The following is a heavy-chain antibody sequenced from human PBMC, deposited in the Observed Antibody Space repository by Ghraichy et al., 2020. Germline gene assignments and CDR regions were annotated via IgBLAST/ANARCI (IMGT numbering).Heavy chain of an antibody. V-gene: IGHV3-30*18. D-gene: IGHD2-2*01. J-gene: IGHJ6*02. CDR2: ISYDGSNK. Sequence: GGSLRLSCAASGFTFRNFGMHWVRQAPGKGLEWVAVISYDGSNKNSAVSVKGRFTISRDNSKNTLYLQMNSLRSEDTAVYYCAKDFWGYCSSTSCPSGMDVWGQGTTVTVSS. CDR1: GFTFRNFG. CDR3: AKDFWGYCSSTSCPSGMDV.